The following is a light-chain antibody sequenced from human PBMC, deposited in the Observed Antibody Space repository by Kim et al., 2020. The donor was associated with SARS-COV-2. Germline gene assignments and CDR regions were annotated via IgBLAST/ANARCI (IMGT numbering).Light chain of an antibody. CDR3: QQSYKIPYT. CDR2: AAS. J-gene: IGKJ2*01. Sequence: SASVGDRVDITCRASQSISSYLNWYQQKPGKAPKLLIYAASSLQTGVPSRFSGSGSGTDFTLTIYSLQPEDCATYYCQQSYKIPYTFGQGTKLEI. CDR1: QSISSY. V-gene: IGKV1-39*01.